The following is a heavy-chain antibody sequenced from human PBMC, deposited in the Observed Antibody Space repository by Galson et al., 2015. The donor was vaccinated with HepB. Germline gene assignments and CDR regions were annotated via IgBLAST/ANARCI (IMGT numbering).Heavy chain of an antibody. CDR2: ISYDGSNK. D-gene: IGHD6-13*01. CDR1: GFTFSSYA. J-gene: IGHJ4*02. V-gene: IGHV3-30*04. Sequence: SLRLSCAASGFTFSSYAMHWVRQAPGKGLEWVAVISYDGSNKYYADSVKGRFTISRDNSKNTLYLQMNSLRAEDTAVYYCARDFRSSSWSLDYWGQGTLVTVSS. CDR3: ARDFRSSSWSLDY.